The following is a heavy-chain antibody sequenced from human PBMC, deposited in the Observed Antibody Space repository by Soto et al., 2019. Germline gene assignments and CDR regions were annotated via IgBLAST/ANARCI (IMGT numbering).Heavy chain of an antibody. CDR3: ARLDPYCSGGSCYHLDY. CDR1: GGSISSYY. Sequence: SETLSLTCTVSGGSISSYYWSWIRQPPGKGLEWIGYIYYSGSTNYNPSLKSRVTISVDTSKNQFSLKLGSVTAADTAVYYCARLDPYCSGGSCYHLDYWGQGTLVTVSS. CDR2: IYYSGST. D-gene: IGHD2-15*01. V-gene: IGHV4-59*01. J-gene: IGHJ4*02.